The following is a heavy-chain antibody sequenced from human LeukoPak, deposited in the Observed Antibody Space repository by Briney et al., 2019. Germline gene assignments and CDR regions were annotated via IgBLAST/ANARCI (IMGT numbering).Heavy chain of an antibody. CDR3: ARPSFIAAAGTGDY. J-gene: IGHJ4*02. Sequence: HPGGSLRLSCAASGFTFSSYAMSWVRQAPGKGLEWVSAISGSGGSTYYADSVKGRFTISRDNSKNTLYLQMNSLRAEDTAVYYCARPSFIAAAGTGDYWGQGTLVTVSS. CDR1: GFTFSSYA. CDR2: ISGSGGST. V-gene: IGHV3-23*01. D-gene: IGHD6-13*01.